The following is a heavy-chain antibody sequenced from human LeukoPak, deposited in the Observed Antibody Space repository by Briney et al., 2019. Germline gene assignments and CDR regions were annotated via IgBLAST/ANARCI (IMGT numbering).Heavy chain of an antibody. Sequence: GGPLRLSCAASGFIFSDFPLGWVRQSPGKGLEWVSTINSGGATFYAESVKGRFIISRDNSKNTLYLQMTNLRDDDTAVYYCAKGGSGNRPFDQWGQGTLVPVSS. D-gene: IGHD3-10*01. V-gene: IGHV3-23*01. CDR2: INSGGAT. CDR3: AKGGSGNRPFDQ. J-gene: IGHJ4*02. CDR1: GFIFSDFP.